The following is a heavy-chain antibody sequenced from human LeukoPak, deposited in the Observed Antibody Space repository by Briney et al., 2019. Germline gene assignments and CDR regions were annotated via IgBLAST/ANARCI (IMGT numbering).Heavy chain of an antibody. D-gene: IGHD5-24*01. CDR3: TKGTPGGGYILDS. Sequence: GGSLRLSCAASGFTFSSYAMHWVRQAPGKGLEWVALLWDDGSNEKYADSVKGRFTISRDNSKNTVYLHMNSLRAEDTAVYYCTKGTPGGGYILDSWGQGTLVTVSS. CDR2: LWDDGSNE. J-gene: IGHJ4*02. V-gene: IGHV3-33*06. CDR1: GFTFSSYA.